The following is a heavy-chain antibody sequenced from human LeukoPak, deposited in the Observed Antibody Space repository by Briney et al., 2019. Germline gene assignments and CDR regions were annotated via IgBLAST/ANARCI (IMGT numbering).Heavy chain of an antibody. CDR2: ISGSGGST. J-gene: IGHJ4*02. CDR3: AKGGYDYYDSSGYYHFDY. V-gene: IGHV3-23*01. CDR1: GFTFSSYA. Sequence: PGGSLRLSCAASGFTFSSYAMSWVRQAPGKGLEWVSAISGSGGSTYYADSVKGRFTISRDNSKNTLYLQMNSLRAEDTAVYYCAKGGYDYYDSSGYYHFDYWGQGTLVTVSS. D-gene: IGHD3-22*01.